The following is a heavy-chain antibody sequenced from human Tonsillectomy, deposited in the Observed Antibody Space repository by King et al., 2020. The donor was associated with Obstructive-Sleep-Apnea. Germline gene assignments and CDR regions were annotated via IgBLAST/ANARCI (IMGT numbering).Heavy chain of an antibody. V-gene: IGHV3-30-3*01. CDR2: ISYDGSNK. D-gene: IGHD5-12*01. J-gene: IGHJ4*02. CDR1: GFTFSSYA. Sequence: VQLVESGGGVVQPGRSLRLSCAASGFTFSSYAMHWVRQAPGKGLEWVAVISYDGSNKYYADSVKGRFTISRDNSKNTLYLQMNSLRAEDTAVYYCARDNGATAFDYWGQGTLVTVSS. CDR3: ARDNGATAFDY.